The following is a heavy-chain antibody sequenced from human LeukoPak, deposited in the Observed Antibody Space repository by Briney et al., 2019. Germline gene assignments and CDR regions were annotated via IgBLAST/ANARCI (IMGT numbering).Heavy chain of an antibody. CDR3: AKDRPGFYGDFDY. Sequence: GGSLRLSCAASGFTFSSYGMSWVRQAPGKGLERVSAINGRGGSTYYADSVKGRFTISRDNSKYTLYLQMSSLRVEDTAVYYCAKDRPGFYGDFDYWGQGTLVTVSS. J-gene: IGHJ4*02. V-gene: IGHV3-23*01. CDR2: INGRGGST. CDR1: GFTFSSYG. D-gene: IGHD4/OR15-4a*01.